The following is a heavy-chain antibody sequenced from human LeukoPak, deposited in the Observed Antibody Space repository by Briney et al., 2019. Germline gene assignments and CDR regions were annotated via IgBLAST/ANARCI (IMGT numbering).Heavy chain of an antibody. CDR1: GGTFSSYA. D-gene: IGHD3-22*01. CDR3: AREGLTYYYDSSGYYPY. V-gene: IGHV1-69*04. J-gene: IGHJ4*02. CDR2: IIPILGIA. Sequence: SVKVSCKASGGTFSSYAISWVRQAPGQGLEWMGRIIPILGIANYAQKCQGRVTITADKSTSTAYMELSSLRSEDTAVYYCAREGLTYYYDSSGYYPYWGQGTLVTVSS.